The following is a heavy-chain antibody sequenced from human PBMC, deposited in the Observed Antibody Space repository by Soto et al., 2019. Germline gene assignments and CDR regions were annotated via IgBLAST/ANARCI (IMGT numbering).Heavy chain of an antibody. CDR2: INHSGST. D-gene: IGHD5-18*01. Sequence: PSETLSLTCAVYGGSFSGYYWSWIRQPPGKGLEWIGEINHSGSTNYNPSLKSRVTISVDTSKNQFSLKLSSVTAADTAVYYCASVDTAHGWFDPWGQGTLVTVSS. CDR3: ASVDTAHGWFDP. V-gene: IGHV4-34*01. CDR1: GGSFSGYY. J-gene: IGHJ5*02.